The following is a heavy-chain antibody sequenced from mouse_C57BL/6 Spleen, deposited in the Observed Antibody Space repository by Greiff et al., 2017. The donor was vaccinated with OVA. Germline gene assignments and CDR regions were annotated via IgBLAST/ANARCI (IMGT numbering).Heavy chain of an antibody. CDR3: ARGGLYYFDY. CDR1: GYAFSSSW. CDR2: IYPGDGDT. Sequence: VQLQESGPELVKPGASVKISCKASGYAFSSSWLNWVKQRPGKGLEWIGRIYPGDGDTNSHGKFKGKATLTADKSSSTAYMQLSSLTSEDSAVYFCARGGLYYFDYWGQGTTRTVSS. J-gene: IGHJ2*01. V-gene: IGHV1-82*01.